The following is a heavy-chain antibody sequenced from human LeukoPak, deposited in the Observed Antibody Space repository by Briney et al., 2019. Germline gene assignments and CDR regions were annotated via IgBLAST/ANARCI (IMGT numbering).Heavy chain of an antibody. CDR1: GFIFKNFW. CDR3: ARDQGGSYSGGDYDAFDI. D-gene: IGHD6-19*01. J-gene: IGHJ3*02. V-gene: IGHV3-7*01. CDR2: IKRDGSDR. Sequence: PGGSLRLSCAASGFIFKNFWMTWARHAPGKGLEWVANIKRDGSDRYYVDSVKGRFTISRDNAKNSLFLQMNSLRAEDTAVYYCARDQGGSYSGGDYDAFDIWGQGTMVTVSS.